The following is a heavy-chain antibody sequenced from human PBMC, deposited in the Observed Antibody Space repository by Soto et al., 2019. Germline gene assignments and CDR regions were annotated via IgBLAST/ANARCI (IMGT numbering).Heavy chain of an antibody. D-gene: IGHD6-25*01. CDR1: GFTFDDYA. CDR3: AKDITAKRGGPFDY. V-gene: IGHV3-9*01. CDR2: ISWNSGSI. J-gene: IGHJ4*02. Sequence: GGSLRLSCAASGFTFDDYAMHWVRQAPGKGLEWVSGISWNSGSIGYADSVKGRFTISRDNAKNSLYLQMYSLRAEDTALYYCAKDITAKRGGPFDYWGQGTLVTVPQ.